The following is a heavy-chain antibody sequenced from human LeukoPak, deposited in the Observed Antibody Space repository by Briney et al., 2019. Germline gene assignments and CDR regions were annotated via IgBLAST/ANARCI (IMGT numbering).Heavy chain of an antibody. CDR2: ISYDGSNK. V-gene: IGHV3-30-3*01. D-gene: IGHD5-18*01. CDR1: GFTFSSYA. Sequence: PGRSLRLSCAASGFTFSSYAMHWVRQAPGKGLEWVAVISYDGSNKYYADSVKGRFTISRDNSKNTLYLQMNSLRAEDTAVYYCARDPGDTAMANFDYWGQGTLVTVSS. J-gene: IGHJ4*02. CDR3: ARDPGDTAMANFDY.